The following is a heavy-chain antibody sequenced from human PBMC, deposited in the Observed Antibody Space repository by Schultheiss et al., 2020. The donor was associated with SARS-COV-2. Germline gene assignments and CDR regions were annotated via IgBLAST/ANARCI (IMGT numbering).Heavy chain of an antibody. J-gene: IGHJ6*02. Sequence: GGSLRLSCAASGFTFSNYAMCWVRQAPGKGLEWVSYISSSSSTIYYADSVKGRFTISRDNAKNSLYLQMNSLRAEDTAVYYCARDLWLLDYYYGMDVWGQGTTVTVSS. CDR2: ISSSSSTI. V-gene: IGHV3-48*01. CDR3: ARDLWLLDYYYGMDV. D-gene: IGHD3-22*01. CDR1: GFTFSNYA.